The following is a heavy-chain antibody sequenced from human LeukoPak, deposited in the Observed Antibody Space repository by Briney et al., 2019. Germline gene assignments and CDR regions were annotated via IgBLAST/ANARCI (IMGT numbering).Heavy chain of an antibody. D-gene: IGHD5-24*01. V-gene: IGHV1-69*01. CDR2: IIPIFGTA. J-gene: IGHJ6*03. CDR1: GGTFSSYA. CDR3: AADGSHPGDLYYYYYYMDV. Sequence: SVKVSCKASGGTFSSYAISWVRQAPGQGLEWMGGIIPIFGTANYAQKFQGRVTITADESTSTAYMELSSLRSEDTAVYYCAADGSHPGDLYYYYYYMDVWGKGTTVTISS.